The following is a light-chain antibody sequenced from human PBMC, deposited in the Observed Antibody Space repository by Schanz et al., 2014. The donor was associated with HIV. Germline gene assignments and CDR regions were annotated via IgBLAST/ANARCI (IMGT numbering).Light chain of an antibody. J-gene: IGKJ4*01. V-gene: IGKV3-20*01. CDR1: QSVVSH. Sequence: EIVMTQSPATLSVSPGERATLSCRAGQSVVSHVAWYQQKPGQAPRLLIYGASSRATGIPDRFSGSGSGTDFTLNISRLEPEDLAVYYCQQYGSSPRTFGGGTKVEIK. CDR2: GAS. CDR3: QQYGSSPRT.